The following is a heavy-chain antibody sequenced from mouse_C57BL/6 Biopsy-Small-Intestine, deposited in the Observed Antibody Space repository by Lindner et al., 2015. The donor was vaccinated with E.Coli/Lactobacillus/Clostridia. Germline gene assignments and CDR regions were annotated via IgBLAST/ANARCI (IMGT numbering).Heavy chain of an antibody. Sequence: VQLQESGTELVKPGASVKLSCKASGYTFTDFNMDWVKQSHGKSLEWIGDINPNSGGTIYNQRFTGKATLTVDKSSSTAFMELRSLTSEDTAVYYCARRDRSGYVSFAMDYWGQGSSVTVSS. CDR2: INPNSGGT. V-gene: IGHV1-18*01. CDR3: ARRDRSGYVSFAMDY. J-gene: IGHJ4*01. CDR1: GYTFTDFN. D-gene: IGHD3-2*02.